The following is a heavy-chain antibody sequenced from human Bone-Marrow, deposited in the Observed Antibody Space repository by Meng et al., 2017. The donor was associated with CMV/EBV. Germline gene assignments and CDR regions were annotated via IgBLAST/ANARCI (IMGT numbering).Heavy chain of an antibody. D-gene: IGHD6-13*01. J-gene: IGHJ1*01. CDR2: IYYSGST. CDR1: AGSISSSSYY. Sequence: SETLSLTCTVSAGSISSSSYYCGWIRQPPGKGLEWIGYIYYSGSTNYNPSLKRRVTISVDTSKNQFSLKLSSVTAADTAVYYCASGYSGSWYGGGYFQHWGQGTLVTVSS. V-gene: IGHV4-61*05. CDR3: ASGYSGSWYGGGYFQH.